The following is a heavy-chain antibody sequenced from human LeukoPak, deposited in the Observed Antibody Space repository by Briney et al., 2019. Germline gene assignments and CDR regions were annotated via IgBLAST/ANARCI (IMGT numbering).Heavy chain of an antibody. Sequence: GGSLRLSCAASGFTFDDYGMSWVRQAPGKGLEWVSGINWNGNNTGYSTGYADSVKGRFTISRDNAKNSLYLQMNSLRAEDTAVYYCARLREIPVFGVVTKSTSYFDYWGQGTLVTVSS. CDR3: ARLREIPVFGVVTKSTSYFDY. D-gene: IGHD3-3*01. J-gene: IGHJ4*02. CDR2: INWNGNNTGYST. V-gene: IGHV3-20*04. CDR1: GFTFDDYG.